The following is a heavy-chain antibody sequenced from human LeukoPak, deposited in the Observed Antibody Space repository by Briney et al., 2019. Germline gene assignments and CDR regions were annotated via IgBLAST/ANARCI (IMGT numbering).Heavy chain of an antibody. CDR2: IYYSGTT. D-gene: IGHD2-15*01. V-gene: IGHV4-39*01. CDR3: ARRRVVVVAATVPSLKRYWYFDL. CDR1: GGSISSSSYS. J-gene: IGHJ2*01. Sequence: SETLSLTCTVSGGSISSSSYSWGWIRQPPVKGLEWIGSIYYSGTTYYNPSLKSRVTISVDMSKNQFSLKLSSVTAADTAVYYCARRRVVVVAATVPSLKRYWYFDLWGRGTLVTVSS.